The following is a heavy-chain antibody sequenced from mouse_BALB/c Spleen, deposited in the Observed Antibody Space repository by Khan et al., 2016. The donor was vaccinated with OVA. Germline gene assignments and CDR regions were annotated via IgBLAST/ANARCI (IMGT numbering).Heavy chain of an antibody. J-gene: IGHJ2*01. CDR2: INPSSGYT. CDR1: GYTFTSYW. V-gene: IGHV1-7*01. CDR3: ARDKSDY. Sequence: VQLQQSGAELAKPGASVKLSCKASGYTFTSYWMHWVKQRPGQGLEWIGYINPSSGYTEYNQNFKDQATLTADKSSNTAYMQLSSLTSEDSAVYYCARDKSDYWGQGTTLTVAS.